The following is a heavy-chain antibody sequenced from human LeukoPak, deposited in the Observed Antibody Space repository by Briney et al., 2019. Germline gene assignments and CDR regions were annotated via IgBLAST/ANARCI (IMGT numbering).Heavy chain of an antibody. CDR3: ARAMSTFGGVRNYFDS. Sequence: GGSLRLSCADSGFTFSNYWMSWVRQAPGKGLEWVANIKQDGGEKDYIDSVKGRFTISRDNAKSSLYLQMNSLRAEDTAVYYCARAMSTFGGVRNYFDSWGQGTLVTVSS. J-gene: IGHJ4*02. CDR1: GFTFSNYW. D-gene: IGHD3-16*01. V-gene: IGHV3-7*04. CDR2: IKQDGGEK.